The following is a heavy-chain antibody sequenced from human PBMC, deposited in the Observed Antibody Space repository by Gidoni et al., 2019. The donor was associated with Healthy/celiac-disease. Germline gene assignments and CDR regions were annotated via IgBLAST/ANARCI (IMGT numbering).Heavy chain of an antibody. V-gene: IGHV4-34*01. CDR3: ARGPFRGYYGSGSYYKPDPFDY. Sequence: QVQLQQWGAGLFTPSEPLSLTCAVYGASFSGYYWSWIRQPPGKGLEWIGKINHSGSTNYNPYLKSRVTITVDTSKNQFSLKLSSVTAADTAVYYCARGPFRGYYGSGSYYKPDPFDYWGQGTLVTVSS. CDR1: GASFSGYY. CDR2: INHSGST. D-gene: IGHD3-10*01. J-gene: IGHJ4*02.